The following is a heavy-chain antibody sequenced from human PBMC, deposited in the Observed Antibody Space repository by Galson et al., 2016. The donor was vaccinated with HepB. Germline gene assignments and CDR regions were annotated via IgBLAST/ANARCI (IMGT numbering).Heavy chain of an antibody. CDR1: GLTVRSNY. J-gene: IGHJ6*02. CDR2: IDGGGST. V-gene: IGHV3-53*01. D-gene: IGHD1-26*01. CDR3: ASAYYHYYYCYAMDV. Sequence: SLRLSCAASGLTVRSNYMSWVRQAPGEGLEWVSVIDGGGSTYYADSVKGRFTISRDSSRNTLYLPMNSLRAGDTAIYYCASAYYHYYYCYAMDVWGQGTTVTVSS.